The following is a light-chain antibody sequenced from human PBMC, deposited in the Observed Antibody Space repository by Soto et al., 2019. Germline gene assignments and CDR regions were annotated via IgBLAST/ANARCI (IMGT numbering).Light chain of an antibody. J-gene: IGKJ1*01. CDR1: QNTVNW. V-gene: IGKV1-5*03. CDR2: KAC. CDR3: HKYNSYSWT. Sequence: DSQMTQSPSSLSASVGDRVTITCLAIQNTVNWLALYQQRPGKAPKLLIYKACTLETGVSLRFSGSGSGTEITVTMGSLQLDDFATDFCHKYNSYSWTVGQRTKVEI.